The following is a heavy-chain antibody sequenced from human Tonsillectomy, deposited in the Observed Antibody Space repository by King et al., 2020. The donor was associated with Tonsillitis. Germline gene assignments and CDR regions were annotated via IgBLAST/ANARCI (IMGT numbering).Heavy chain of an antibody. V-gene: IGHV5-10-1*03. CDR3: ARRVLSYDILTGATFYYMDV. CDR2: IDPSDSYT. Sequence: QLVQSGAEVKKPGESLRISCKGSGYSFTSYWISWVRQMPGKGLEWRGRIDPSDSYTKYSPSFQAHVTISADKSISTAYLQWGSLKASDTAMYYCARRVLSYDILTGATFYYMDVWGKGTTVTVSS. D-gene: IGHD3-9*01. CDR1: GYSFTSYW. J-gene: IGHJ6*03.